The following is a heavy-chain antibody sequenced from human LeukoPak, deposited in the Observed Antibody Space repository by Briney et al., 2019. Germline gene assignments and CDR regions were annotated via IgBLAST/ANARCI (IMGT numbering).Heavy chain of an antibody. CDR3: AKDYYYDSSGPSELNL. V-gene: IGHV3-9*01. CDR2: ISWNSGSI. CDR1: GFTFDDYA. J-gene: IGHJ4*02. D-gene: IGHD3-22*01. Sequence: PGGSLRLSCAASGFTFDDYAMHWVRQAPGKGLEWVSVISWNSGSIGYADPVKGRFTISRDNAKNSLYLQMNSLRAEDTALYYCAKDYYYDSSGPSELNLWGQGTLVTVSS.